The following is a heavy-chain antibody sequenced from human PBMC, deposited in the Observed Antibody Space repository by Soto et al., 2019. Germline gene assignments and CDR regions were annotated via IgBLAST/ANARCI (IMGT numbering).Heavy chain of an antibody. V-gene: IGHV1-18*01. Sequence: ASVKVSCKASGYTFTSYSISWVRQAPGQGLEWMGWISAYNGNTNYAQKLQGRVTMTTDTSTSTAYMELRSLRSDDTAVYYCARSPELLGYYYGMDVWGQGTTVTVSS. J-gene: IGHJ6*02. CDR3: ARSPELLGYYYGMDV. CDR2: ISAYNGNT. D-gene: IGHD1-26*01. CDR1: GYTFTSYS.